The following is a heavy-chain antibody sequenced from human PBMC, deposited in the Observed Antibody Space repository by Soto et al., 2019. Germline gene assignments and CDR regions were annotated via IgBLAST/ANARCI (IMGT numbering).Heavy chain of an antibody. V-gene: IGHV4-59*12. CDR3: GRIPSP. CDR1: GGSISSSS. Sequence: SETLSFTCTVSGGSISSSSWNWIRQAPGKRLEWIGCIFYTGSTNFNPSLESRVAMSLDTSKNQFSLKLSSVTAADTAVYYCGRIPSPWGQGTLVTVSS. D-gene: IGHD2-15*01. CDR2: IFYTGST. J-gene: IGHJ5*02.